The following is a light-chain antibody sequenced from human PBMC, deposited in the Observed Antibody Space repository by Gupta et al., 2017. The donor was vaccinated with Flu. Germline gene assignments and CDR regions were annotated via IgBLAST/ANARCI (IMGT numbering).Light chain of an antibody. CDR1: SSDVGGYNY. CDR2: DVI. Sequence: QSVTISCTGTSSDVGGYNYVSWYQQHPGKAPKVIIYDVIKRPSGVPDRFSGSKSGNTASLTISGLQAEDEADYHCCSYAGSYWVFGGGTKLTVL. J-gene: IGLJ3*02. V-gene: IGLV2-11*03. CDR3: CSYAGSYWV.